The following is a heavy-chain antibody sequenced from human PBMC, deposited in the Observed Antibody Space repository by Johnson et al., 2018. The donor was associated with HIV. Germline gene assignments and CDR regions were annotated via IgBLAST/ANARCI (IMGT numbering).Heavy chain of an antibody. CDR2: INSDGINI. D-gene: IGHD3-22*01. CDR1: GFTFSNSW. CDR3: VRDPYYYDSSDAFDI. Sequence: VQLVESGGGVVQPGKSLRLSCAASGFTFSNSWMHWVSQAPGEGLVWVSHINSDGINITYADSVKGRFPISRDNAKNTLYLQMNSLRAEDTAVYYCVRDPYYYDSSDAFDIWGQGTMVTVSS. V-gene: IGHV3-74*01. J-gene: IGHJ3*02.